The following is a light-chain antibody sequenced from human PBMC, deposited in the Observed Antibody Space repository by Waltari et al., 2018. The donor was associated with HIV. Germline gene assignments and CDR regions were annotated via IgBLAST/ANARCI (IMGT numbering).Light chain of an antibody. CDR2: EVT. V-gene: IGLV2-8*01. J-gene: IGLJ2*01. CDR1: SSALGGYNY. Sequence: QSVLTQPPSASGSPGQSVTMSCTGTSSALGGYNYDSSNQPHPAKAPKLIMTEVTKRPSGVPDRFSGSKSGNTASLTVSGLQAEDEAHYYCSSYAPTNKFYVLFGGGTTLTVL. CDR3: SSYAPTNKFYVL.